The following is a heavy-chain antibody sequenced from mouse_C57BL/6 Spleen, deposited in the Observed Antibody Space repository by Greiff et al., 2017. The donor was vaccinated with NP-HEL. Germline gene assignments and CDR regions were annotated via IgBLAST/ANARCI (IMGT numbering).Heavy chain of an antibody. D-gene: IGHD3-1*01. J-gene: IGHJ1*03. CDR2: IDPSDSYT. CDR3: AIGGSGWYFDV. V-gene: IGHV1-59*01. Sequence: QVQLQQPGAELVRPGTSVKLSCKASGYTFTSYWMHWVKQRPGQGLEWIGVIDPSDSYTNYNQKFKGKATLTVDTSSSTAYMQLSSLTSEDSAVYYCAIGGSGWYFDVWGTGTTVTVSS. CDR1: GYTFTSYW.